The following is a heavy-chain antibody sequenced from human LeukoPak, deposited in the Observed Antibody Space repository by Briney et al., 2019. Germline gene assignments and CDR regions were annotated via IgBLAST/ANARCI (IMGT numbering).Heavy chain of an antibody. CDR2: VDPEDGET. CDR3: ATGGGGELPYQPAY. V-gene: IGHV1-69-2*01. Sequence: ASVKISCKVSGYTFTDYYMHWVQQAPGKGLEWMGLVDPEDGETIYAEKFQGRVTITADTSTDTAYMELSSLRSEDTAVYYCATGGGGELPYQPAYWGQGTLVTVSP. CDR1: GYTFTDYY. J-gene: IGHJ4*02. D-gene: IGHD1-26*01.